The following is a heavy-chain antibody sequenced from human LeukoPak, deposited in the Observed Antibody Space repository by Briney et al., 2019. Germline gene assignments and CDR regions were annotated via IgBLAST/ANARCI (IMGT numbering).Heavy chain of an antibody. Sequence: GGSLRLSCAASGFTFSSYAMNWVRQAPGKGLEWVSVISGSGGTTYYADSVKGRFTISRDNAKNSLYLQMNSLRAEDTAVYYCARGRLDIVLMVYAYFDYWGQGTLVTVSS. CDR2: ISGSGGTT. CDR3: ARGRLDIVLMVYAYFDY. CDR1: GFTFSSYA. J-gene: IGHJ4*02. D-gene: IGHD2-8*01. V-gene: IGHV3-23*01.